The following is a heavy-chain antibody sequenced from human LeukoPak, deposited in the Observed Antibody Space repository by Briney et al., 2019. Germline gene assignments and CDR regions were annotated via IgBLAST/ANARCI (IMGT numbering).Heavy chain of an antibody. CDR2: INPSGGST. CDR1: GYTFSSHY. Sequence: GASVTVSCKASGYTFSSHYMHWVRQAPGQGLAWMGIINPSGGSTSYAQKFQGRVTMTRDTSTSTVYMELSSLRSEDAAVYYCARAMFYFDSSGYWPSGYWGQGTLVTVSS. CDR3: ARAMFYFDSSGYWPSGY. V-gene: IGHV1-46*01. D-gene: IGHD3-22*01. J-gene: IGHJ4*02.